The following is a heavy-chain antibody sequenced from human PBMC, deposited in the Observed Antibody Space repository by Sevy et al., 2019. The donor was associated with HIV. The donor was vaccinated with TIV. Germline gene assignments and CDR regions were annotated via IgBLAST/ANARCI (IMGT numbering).Heavy chain of an antibody. CDR1: GVSISSSSYD. Sequence: SETLSLTCTVSGVSISSSSYDWGWIRQPPGKGLEWIASIFFSGSTYYNPSLKSRFTISVDTSKNRFSLKLNSVTAADTALYYCARQGGLVDRAFDYWGQGTLVTVSS. J-gene: IGHJ4*02. V-gene: IGHV4-39*01. CDR3: ARQGGLVDRAFDY. D-gene: IGHD3-10*01. CDR2: IFFSGST.